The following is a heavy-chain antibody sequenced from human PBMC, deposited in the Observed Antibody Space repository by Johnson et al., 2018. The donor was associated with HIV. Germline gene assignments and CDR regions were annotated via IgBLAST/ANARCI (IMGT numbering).Heavy chain of an antibody. Sequence: QEHLVESGGGVVRPGGSLRLSCAASGFTFDDYGMHWVRQAPGQGLEWVSSISKSGSSTYYADSVKGRFTISRDNSKNTLYLQMNSLRAEDTAVYYCARDRLLATIPLRKSWGDAFDIWGQDTTVTVSS. D-gene: IGHD5-12*01. V-gene: IGHV3-NL1*01. J-gene: IGHJ3*02. CDR2: ISKSGSST. CDR3: ARDRLLATIPLRKSWGDAFDI. CDR1: GFTFDDYG.